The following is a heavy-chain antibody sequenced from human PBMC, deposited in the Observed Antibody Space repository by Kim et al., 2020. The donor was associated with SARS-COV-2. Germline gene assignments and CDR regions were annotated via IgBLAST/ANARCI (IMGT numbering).Heavy chain of an antibody. D-gene: IGHD6-6*01. V-gene: IGHV3-15*01. Sequence: GGSLRLSCAASGFTFSNAWMSWVRQAPGKGLEWVGRIKSKTDGGTTDYAAPVKGRFTISRDDSKNTLYLQMNSLKTEDTAVYYCTTDREQLVYYYGMDVWGQGTTVTVSS. J-gene: IGHJ6*02. CDR1: GFTFSNAW. CDR3: TTDREQLVYYYGMDV. CDR2: IKSKTDGGTT.